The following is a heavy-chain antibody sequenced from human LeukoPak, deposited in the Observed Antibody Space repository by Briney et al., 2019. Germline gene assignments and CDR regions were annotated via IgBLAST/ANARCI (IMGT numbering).Heavy chain of an antibody. V-gene: IGHV4-59*01. CDR1: GGSISSYY. CDR2: IYYSGST. Sequence: PSETLSLTCTVSGGSISSYYWSWIRQPPGKGLEWIGYIYYSGSTNYNPSLKSRVTISVDTSKNQFSLKLSSVTAADTAVYYCARVFGGQQLDYWGQGTLVTVSS. J-gene: IGHJ4*02. CDR3: ARVFGGQQLDY. D-gene: IGHD6-13*01.